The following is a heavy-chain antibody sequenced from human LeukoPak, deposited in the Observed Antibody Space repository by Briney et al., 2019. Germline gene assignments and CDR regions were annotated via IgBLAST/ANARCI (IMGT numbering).Heavy chain of an antibody. D-gene: IGHD3-22*01. CDR1: GGSISSYY. V-gene: IGHV4-59*01. Sequence: SETLSLTCTVSGGSISSYYWSWIRQPPGKGVEWIGYIYYSGSTNYNPSLKSRVTISVDTSKNQFSLKLSSVTAADTAVYYCARVQGPYYYDSSGYYYVRAFDIWGQGTMVTVSS. CDR3: ARVQGPYYYDSSGYYYVRAFDI. CDR2: IYYSGST. J-gene: IGHJ3*02.